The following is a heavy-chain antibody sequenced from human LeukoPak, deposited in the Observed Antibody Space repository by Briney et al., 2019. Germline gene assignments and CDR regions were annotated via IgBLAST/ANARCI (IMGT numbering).Heavy chain of an antibody. CDR3: ARGQRSYFRAVDD. J-gene: IGHJ4*02. CDR1: GGSIRTYY. Sequence: PSETLSLTCTVSGGSIRTYYWSWIRQPPGKGLEWIGYIYYSGSTNYSPSLKSRVTISVDTSKNQFSLKLSSVTAAYTAVYYCARGQRSYFRAVDDWGQGTLVTVSS. CDR2: IYYSGST. D-gene: IGHD1-26*01. V-gene: IGHV4-59*01.